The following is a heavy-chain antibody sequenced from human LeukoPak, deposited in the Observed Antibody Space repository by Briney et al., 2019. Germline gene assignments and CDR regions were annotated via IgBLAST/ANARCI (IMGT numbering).Heavy chain of an antibody. J-gene: IGHJ5*02. CDR3: ARARGYCSSTSCYRPRGRFDP. CDR2: INHSGST. D-gene: IGHD2-2*03. V-gene: IGHV4-34*01. Sequence: PSETLSLTCAVYGGSFSGYYWSWIRQPPGKGLEWIGEINHSGSTNYNPSLKSRVTISVDTSKNQFSLKLSSVTAADTAVYYCARARGYCSSTSCYRPRGRFDPWGQGTLVTVSS. CDR1: GGSFSGYY.